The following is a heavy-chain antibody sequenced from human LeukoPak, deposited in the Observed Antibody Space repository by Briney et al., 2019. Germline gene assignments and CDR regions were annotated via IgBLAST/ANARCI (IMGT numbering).Heavy chain of an antibody. CDR2: VDSDDGER. CDR1: GYTLTDLS. D-gene: IGHD6-19*01. V-gene: IGHV1-24*01. Sequence: GASVKVSCKVSGYTLTDLSMHWVRQAPGKGLEWMGGVDSDDGERLYAQKFQGRATMTEDAFIDTAYMELSGLRSDDTAVYFCATEVGSRYFEYWGQGALVTVSS. J-gene: IGHJ4*02. CDR3: ATEVGSRYFEY.